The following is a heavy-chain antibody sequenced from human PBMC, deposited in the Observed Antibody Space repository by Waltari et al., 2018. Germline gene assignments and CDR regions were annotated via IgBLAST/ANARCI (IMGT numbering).Heavy chain of an antibody. V-gene: IGHV1-24*01. D-gene: IGHD6-13*01. CDR2: FEPEDGKT. CDR1: GYTLTELS. J-gene: IGHJ3*02. Sequence: QVQLVQSGAEVKKPGASVKVSCKVSGYTLTELSMHWVRQAPGKGLEWMGGFEPEDGKTNYAQKFKGRLTITADESTTIAYMDLSSLRVEDTAVYYCARGSYSSSWFNLKAFHIWGQGTMVTVSS. CDR3: ARGSYSSSWFNLKAFHI.